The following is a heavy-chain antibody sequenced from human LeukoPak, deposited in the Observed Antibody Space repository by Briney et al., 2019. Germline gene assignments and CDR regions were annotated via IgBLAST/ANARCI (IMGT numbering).Heavy chain of an antibody. J-gene: IGHJ4*02. D-gene: IGHD3-10*01. CDR1: GGSISSYY. CDR2: FYYSGST. V-gene: IGHV4-59*01. Sequence: PSETLSLTCTVSGGSISSYYWSWIRQPPGKGLEWIGYFYYSGSTNYNPSLKSRVTISVDTSKNQFSLKLSSVTAADTAVYYCARVRRGALEFDYWGQGTLVTVSS. CDR3: ARVRRGALEFDY.